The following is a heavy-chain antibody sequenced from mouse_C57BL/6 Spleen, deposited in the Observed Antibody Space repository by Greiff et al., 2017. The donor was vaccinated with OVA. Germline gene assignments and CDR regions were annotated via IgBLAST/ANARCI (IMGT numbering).Heavy chain of an antibody. Sequence: VKLMESGPELVKPGASVKISCKASGYAFSSSWMNWVKQRPGKGLEWIGRIYPGDGDTNYNGKFKGKATLTADKSSSTAYMQLSSLTSEDSAVYFCARRGVEGLDYWGQGTSVTVSS. J-gene: IGHJ4*01. CDR2: IYPGDGDT. CDR3: ARRGVEGLDY. V-gene: IGHV1-82*01. D-gene: IGHD1-1*01. CDR1: GYAFSSSW.